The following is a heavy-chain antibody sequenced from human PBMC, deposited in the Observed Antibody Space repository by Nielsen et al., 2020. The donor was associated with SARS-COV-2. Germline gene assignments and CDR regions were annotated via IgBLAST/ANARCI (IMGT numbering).Heavy chain of an antibody. CDR1: GFTFSSYE. J-gene: IGHJ5*02. D-gene: IGHD4-17*01. CDR3: AKDRDGDYVRWFDP. Sequence: GGSLRLSCAASGFTFSSYEMNWVRQAPGKGLEWVSAISGSGGSTYYADSVKGRFTISRDNSKNTLYLQMNSLRAEDTAVYYCAKDRDGDYVRWFDPWGQGTLVTVSS. V-gene: IGHV3-23*01. CDR2: ISGSGGST.